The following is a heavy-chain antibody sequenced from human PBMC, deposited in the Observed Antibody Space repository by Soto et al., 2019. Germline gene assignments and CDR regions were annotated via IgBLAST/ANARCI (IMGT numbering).Heavy chain of an antibody. CDR1: GGSISSSSYY. CDR2: IYYSGST. J-gene: IGHJ5*02. CDR3: ARHVLRFLEWFEPVDP. V-gene: IGHV4-39*01. Sequence: SETLSLTCTVSGGSISSSSYYWGWIRQPPGKGLEWIGSIYYSGSTYYNPSLKSRVTISVDTSKNQFSLKLSSVTAADTAVYYCARHVLRFLEWFEPVDPWGQGTLVTVS. D-gene: IGHD3-3*01.